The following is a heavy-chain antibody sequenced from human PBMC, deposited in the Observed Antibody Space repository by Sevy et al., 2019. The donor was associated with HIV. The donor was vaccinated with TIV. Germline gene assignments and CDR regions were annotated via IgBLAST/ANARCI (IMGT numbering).Heavy chain of an antibody. CDR2: MNPNSGNT. J-gene: IGHJ6*02. Sequence: ASVKVSCKASGYTFTSYDINWVRQATGQGLEWMGWMNPNSGNTGYAQKFQGRVTMTRNTSISTAYMELSSLRSEGTAVYYCARRAYYDFWSGYPYYYYYGMDVWGQGTTVTVSS. D-gene: IGHD3-3*01. CDR1: GYTFTSYD. CDR3: ARRAYYDFWSGYPYYYYYGMDV. V-gene: IGHV1-8*01.